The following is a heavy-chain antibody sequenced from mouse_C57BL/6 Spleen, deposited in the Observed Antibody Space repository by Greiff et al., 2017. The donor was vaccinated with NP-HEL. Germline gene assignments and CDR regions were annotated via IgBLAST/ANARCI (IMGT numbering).Heavy chain of an antibody. V-gene: IGHV1-42*01. Sequence: VQLKESGPELVKPGASVKISCKASGYSFTGYYMNWVKQSPEKSLEWIGEINPSTGGTTYNQKFKAKATLTVDKSSSTAYMQLKSLTSEDSAVYYCARPYDYDMFAYWGQGTLVTVSA. D-gene: IGHD2-4*01. CDR1: GYSFTGYY. J-gene: IGHJ3*01. CDR2: INPSTGGT. CDR3: ARPYDYDMFAY.